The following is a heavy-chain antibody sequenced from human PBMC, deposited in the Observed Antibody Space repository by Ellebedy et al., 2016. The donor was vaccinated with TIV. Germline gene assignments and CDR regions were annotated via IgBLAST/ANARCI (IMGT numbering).Heavy chain of an antibody. Sequence: GESLKISXAASGFTFSNYWMHWVRQAPGRGLEWVANIKQDESEKYYVDSVKGRFTISGDNAKNSLYLQMNSLRVEDTAVYYSGRAMDVWGKGTTVTVSS. CDR3: GRAMDV. J-gene: IGHJ6*04. CDR1: GFTFSNYW. V-gene: IGHV3-7*01. CDR2: IKQDESEK.